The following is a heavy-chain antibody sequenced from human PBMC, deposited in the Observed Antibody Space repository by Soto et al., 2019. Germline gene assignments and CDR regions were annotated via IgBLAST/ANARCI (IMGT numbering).Heavy chain of an antibody. J-gene: IGHJ4*02. Sequence: QVQLVQSGAEVKKPGASVKVSCKASGYTFTSYAMHWVRQAPGQRLEWMGWINAGNGNTKYSQKFQGRVTITRDTSASTAYMELSSLRSEDTAVYYCARGLGGDYAYFDYWGRGTLVTVSS. V-gene: IGHV1-3*01. CDR2: INAGNGNT. CDR1: GYTFTSYA. CDR3: ARGLGGDYAYFDY. D-gene: IGHD4-17*01.